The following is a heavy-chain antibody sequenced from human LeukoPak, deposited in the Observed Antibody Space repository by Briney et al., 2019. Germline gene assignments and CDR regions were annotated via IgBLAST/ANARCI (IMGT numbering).Heavy chain of an antibody. CDR2: ISGSGGRT. CDR3: AKEPQGGNYDSWSGYYLDY. V-gene: IGHV3-23*01. Sequence: PGGSLRLSCAASGFTFSGYAMSWVRHAPGKGLELVSGISGSGGRTYYADSVKGRFTISRDNSKNTLYLQMNSLRAEDTAVYYCAKEPQGGNYDSWSGYYLDYWGQGTLVTVSS. D-gene: IGHD3-3*01. J-gene: IGHJ4*02. CDR1: GFTFSGYA.